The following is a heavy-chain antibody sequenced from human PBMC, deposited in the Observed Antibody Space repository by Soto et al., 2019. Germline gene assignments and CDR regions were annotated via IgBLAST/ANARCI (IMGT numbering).Heavy chain of an antibody. V-gene: IGHV4-59*01. CDR1: GGSISSYY. D-gene: IGHD6-13*01. J-gene: IGHJ6*02. CDR2: ISYSGST. Sequence: SETLSLTCTVSGGSISSYYWNWIRQPPGKGLEWIGYISYSGSTNYNPSLKSRVTIPVDTSKKQFSLKLSSVTAADTAVYYCAREGVSSTWYYYYAMDVWGQGTTVTVSS. CDR3: AREGVSSTWYYYYAMDV.